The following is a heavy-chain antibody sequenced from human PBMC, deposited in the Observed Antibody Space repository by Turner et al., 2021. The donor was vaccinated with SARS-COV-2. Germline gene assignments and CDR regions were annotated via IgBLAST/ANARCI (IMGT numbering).Heavy chain of an antibody. CDR1: GYTFTGYY. CDR3: AREDRGYSYGYGRFDP. Sequence: QVQLVQSGAEVKKPGVSVKVSCQASGYTFTGYYMHWVRQAPGQGLEWMGWINPNSGGTNYAQKFQGWVTMTRDTSISTAYMELSRLRSDDTAVYYCAREDRGYSYGYGRFDPWGQGTLVTVSS. CDR2: INPNSGGT. V-gene: IGHV1-2*04. D-gene: IGHD5-18*01. J-gene: IGHJ5*02.